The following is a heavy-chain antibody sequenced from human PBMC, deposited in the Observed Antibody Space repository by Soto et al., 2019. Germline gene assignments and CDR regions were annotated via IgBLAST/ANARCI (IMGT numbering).Heavy chain of an antibody. CDR2: INHSGST. V-gene: IGHV4-34*01. J-gene: IGHJ6*02. CDR1: GGSFSGYY. CDR3: ARGFTRGVPTYGMDV. D-gene: IGHD3-10*01. Sequence: SETLSLTCAVYGGSFSGYYWSWIRQPPGKGLEWIGEINHSGSTNYNPSLKSRVTISVDTSKNQFSLKLSSVTAADTAVYYCARGFTRGVPTYGMDVWGQGTTVTVYS.